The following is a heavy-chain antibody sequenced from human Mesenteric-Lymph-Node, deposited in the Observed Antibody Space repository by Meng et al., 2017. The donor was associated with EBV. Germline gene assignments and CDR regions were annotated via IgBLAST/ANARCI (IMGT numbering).Heavy chain of an antibody. D-gene: IGHD2-21*01. CDR2: IYYDGST. CDR1: GESLSDYY. J-gene: IGHJ4*02. Sequence: QVHLQQWGAGLLKPSETLSLTCAVYGESLSDYYWSWIRQPPGKGLEWIGYIYYDGSTFYTPSLRSRVTMSVDTSKRQFSLRLRSVTAADTAVYYCARDRGGDHFDYWGQGTLVTVSS. CDR3: ARDRGGDHFDY. V-gene: IGHV4-34*02.